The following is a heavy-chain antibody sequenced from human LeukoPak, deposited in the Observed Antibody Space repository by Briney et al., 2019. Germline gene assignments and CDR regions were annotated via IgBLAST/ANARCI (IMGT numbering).Heavy chain of an antibody. CDR2: INHSGST. Sequence: PSETLSLTCAVYGGSFSGYYWSWIRQPPGKGLEWIGEINHSGSTNYNPSLKSRVTISVDTSKNQFSLKLSSVTAADTAVYYCARQITMVRGVIRAFDYWGQGTLVTVSS. D-gene: IGHD3-10*01. CDR3: ARQITMVRGVIRAFDY. J-gene: IGHJ4*02. CDR1: GGSFSGYY. V-gene: IGHV4-34*01.